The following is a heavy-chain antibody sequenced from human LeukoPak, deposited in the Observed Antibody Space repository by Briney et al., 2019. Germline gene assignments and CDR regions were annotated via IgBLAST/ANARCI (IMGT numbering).Heavy chain of an antibody. V-gene: IGHV3-48*01. CDR3: ARDPVIDY. CDR2: ITRPGTTI. Sequence: GGSLRLSCATSGFTFSAYSMSWVRQAPGKGLEWVSHITRPGTTIYYAESVRGRFSISRDNAKNSLYLQMNSLRAEDTAVYYCARDPVIDYWGQGTLVTVSS. J-gene: IGHJ4*02. CDR1: GFTFSAYS.